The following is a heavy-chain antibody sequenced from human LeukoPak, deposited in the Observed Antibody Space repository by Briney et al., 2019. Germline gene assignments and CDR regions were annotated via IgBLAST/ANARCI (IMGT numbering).Heavy chain of an antibody. Sequence: PSETLSLTCTVSGGSISSSSYYWGWIRQPPGKGLEWIGSIYYSGSTYYNPSLKSRVTISVDTSKNQFSLKLSSVTAADTAVYYCARRTGRWLRRYYFDYWGQGTLVTVSS. CDR2: IYYSGST. CDR1: GGSISSSSYY. V-gene: IGHV4-39*07. J-gene: IGHJ4*02. D-gene: IGHD5-24*01. CDR3: ARRTGRWLRRYYFDY.